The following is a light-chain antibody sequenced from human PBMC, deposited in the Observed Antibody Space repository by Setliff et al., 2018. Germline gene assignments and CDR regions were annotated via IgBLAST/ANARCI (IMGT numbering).Light chain of an antibody. J-gene: IGLJ1*01. CDR3: ASYTATSTPLDV. Sequence: QSALTQPASVSGSPGQSITISCTGTSSDIGGYNYVSWYQQHPGKAPKLMIYDVINRPSGISHRFSGSKSGNTASLTISGLQPEDEADYYCASYTATSTPLDVFGTGTKGTVL. CDR2: DVI. V-gene: IGLV2-14*03. CDR1: SSDIGGYNY.